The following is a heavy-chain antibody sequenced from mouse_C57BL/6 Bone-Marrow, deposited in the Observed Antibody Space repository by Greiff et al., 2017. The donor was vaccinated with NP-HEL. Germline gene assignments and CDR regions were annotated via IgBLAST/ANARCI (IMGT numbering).Heavy chain of an antibody. V-gene: IGHV1-72*01. CDR3: ARYYYGSSSFDY. CDR2: IDPNSGST. D-gene: IGHD1-1*01. Sequence: QVHVKQSGAELVKPGASVKLSCKASGYTFTSYLMHWVKQRPGRGLEWIGRIDPNSGSTKYNAKFKSKATLTVDKPSSTAYMQLNSLTSEDSAVYYCARYYYGSSSFDYWGQGTTLTVSA. CDR1: GYTFTSYL. J-gene: IGHJ2*01.